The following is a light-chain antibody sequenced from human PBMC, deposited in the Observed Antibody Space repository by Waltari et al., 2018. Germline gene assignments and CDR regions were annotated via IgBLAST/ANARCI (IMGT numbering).Light chain of an antibody. CDR1: QNIDSW. J-gene: IGKJ1*01. CDR3: QQYHAFPRT. CDR2: KAS. Sequence: DIQMTQSPSTLSASVGDRVTITCRASQNIDSWLAWYQQKPGQAPKVLIYKASSLESGVPSRFSGSGSGTEFTLTITSLQPDDFATYYCQQYHAFPRTFGQGTKVEV. V-gene: IGKV1-5*03.